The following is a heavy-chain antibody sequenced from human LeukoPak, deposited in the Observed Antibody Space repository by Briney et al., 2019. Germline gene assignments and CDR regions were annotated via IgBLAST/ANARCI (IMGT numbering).Heavy chain of an antibody. Sequence: SQTLSLTCAISGDSVSSNSAAWNWIRQSPSRGLEWLGRTYYRSKWYNDYAVSVKSRITINPDTSKNQFSLQLNSVTPEDTAVYYCARVGAAAGLNYYYYMDVWGKGTTVTVSS. CDR3: ARVGAAAGLNYYYYMDV. J-gene: IGHJ6*03. D-gene: IGHD6-13*01. CDR2: TYYRSKWYN. V-gene: IGHV6-1*01. CDR1: GDSVSSNSAA.